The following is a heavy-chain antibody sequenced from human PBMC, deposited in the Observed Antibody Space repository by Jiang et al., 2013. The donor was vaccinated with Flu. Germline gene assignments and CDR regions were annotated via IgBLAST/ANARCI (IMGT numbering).Heavy chain of an antibody. Sequence: GAEVKKPGASVKLSCKASGYIFRGYVMHWVRQAPGQGLEWMGWINPDKGNTEYSERLQGRVTITRDTSANTAFMELTSLRSADTAIYYCARNDENFDLWSGSRTYGMDVWGQGTTVIVSS. CDR1: GYIFRGYV. J-gene: IGHJ6*02. D-gene: IGHD3-3*01. CDR3: ARNDENFDLWSGSRTYGMDV. V-gene: IGHV1-3*01. CDR2: INPDKGNT.